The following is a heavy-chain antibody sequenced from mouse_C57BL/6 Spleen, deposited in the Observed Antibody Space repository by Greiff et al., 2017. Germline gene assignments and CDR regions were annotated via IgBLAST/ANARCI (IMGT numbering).Heavy chain of an antibody. D-gene: IGHD2-4*01. V-gene: IGHV1-62-2*01. CDR1: GYTFTEYT. Sequence: QVHVKQSGAELVKPGASVKLSCKASGYTFTEYTIHWVKQRSGQGLEWIGWFYPGSGSIKYNEKFKDKATLTADKSSSTVYMELSRLTSEDSAVYFCARHETYYDYSYYAMDYWGQGTSVTVSS. J-gene: IGHJ4*01. CDR3: ARHETYYDYSYYAMDY. CDR2: FYPGSGSI.